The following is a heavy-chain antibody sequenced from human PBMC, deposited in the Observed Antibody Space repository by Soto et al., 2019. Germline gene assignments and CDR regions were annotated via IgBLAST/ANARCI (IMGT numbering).Heavy chain of an antibody. CDR1: GGSISSTTYY. CDR2: ISYSGAT. Sequence: SETLSLTCAVSGGSISSTTYYWGWIRQPPGKGLEWIGTISYSGATYYNPSLKSRVTISVDASNNQLFLKLTSVTAADTAVYYCATDLYYYETTGFYFFLPLDYWGQGALVTVSS. J-gene: IGHJ4*02. D-gene: IGHD3-22*01. V-gene: IGHV4-39*01. CDR3: ATDLYYYETTGFYFFLPLDY.